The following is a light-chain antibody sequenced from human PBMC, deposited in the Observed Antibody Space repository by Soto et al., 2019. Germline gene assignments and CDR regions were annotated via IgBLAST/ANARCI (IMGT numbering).Light chain of an antibody. CDR3: QQYRDLPQT. J-gene: IGKJ1*01. Sequence: EIVLTQSPGTLSLSPGERVTLSCRASQSVRSNYLAWYQQKPGQAPRLLIYNSSTRATGIPDRFSGSGSGTDFTLTISRLEPEDFALYYCQQYRDLPQTFGPGTKVDIK. V-gene: IGKV3-20*01. CDR2: NSS. CDR1: QSVRSNY.